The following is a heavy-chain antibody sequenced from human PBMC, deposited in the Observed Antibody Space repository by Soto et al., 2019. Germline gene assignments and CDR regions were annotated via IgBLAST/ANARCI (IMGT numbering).Heavy chain of an antibody. CDR3: ARGGRRAPGMDV. J-gene: IGHJ6*02. Sequence: QVQLQESGPGLVKPSQTLSLTCTVSGGSISSGGYYWSWIRQHPGKGLGWIGYIYYSGGTYYNPSLKGRVTISVDTSKNQFSLKLSSVTAADTAVYYCARGGRRAPGMDVWGQGTTVTVSS. V-gene: IGHV4-31*03. CDR2: IYYSGGT. CDR1: GGSISSGGYY.